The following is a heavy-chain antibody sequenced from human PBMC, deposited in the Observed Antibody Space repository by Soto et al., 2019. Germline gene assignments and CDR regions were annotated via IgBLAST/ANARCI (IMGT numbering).Heavy chain of an antibody. D-gene: IGHD2-15*01. V-gene: IGHV1-46*03. CDR1: GYTFTSYY. J-gene: IGHJ4*02. CDR3: ARSEIYCSGGSCYSNQLDY. Sequence: ASVKVSCKASGYTFTSYYMHWVRQAPGQGLEWMGIINPSGGSTSYAQKLQGRVTMTRDTSTSTVYMELSSLRSEDTAVYYCARSEIYCSGGSCYSNQLDYWGQGTLVTVSS. CDR2: INPSGGST.